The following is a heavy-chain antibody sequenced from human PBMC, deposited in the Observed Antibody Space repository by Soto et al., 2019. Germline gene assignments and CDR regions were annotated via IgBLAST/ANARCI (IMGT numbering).Heavy chain of an antibody. Sequence: QVQLVQSGAEVKKPGSSVKVSCKASGGTFSRYTITWVRQAPGQGLEWMGGITPMFGTPNYAQKFQGRVTITANEATSTAYRELSSLRSEDTAMYYGARDATLYDSSAYYSLYGGRGPLVTVSS. CDR3: ARDATLYDSSAYYSLY. J-gene: IGHJ4*02. CDR1: GGTFSRYT. D-gene: IGHD3-22*01. CDR2: ITPMFGTP. V-gene: IGHV1-69*01.